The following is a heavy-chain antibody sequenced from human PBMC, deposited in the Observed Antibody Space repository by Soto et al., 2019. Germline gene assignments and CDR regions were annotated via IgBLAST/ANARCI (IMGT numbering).Heavy chain of an antibody. CDR2: ISYDGSNK. Sequence: GGSLRLSCAASGFTFSSYGMHWVRQAPGKGLEWVAVISYDGSNKYYADSVKGRFTISRDNSKNTLYLQMNSLRAEDTAVYYCAKDRYSGSYPIYYYGMDVWGQGTTVTVSS. D-gene: IGHD1-26*01. J-gene: IGHJ6*02. V-gene: IGHV3-30*18. CDR1: GFTFSSYG. CDR3: AKDRYSGSYPIYYYGMDV.